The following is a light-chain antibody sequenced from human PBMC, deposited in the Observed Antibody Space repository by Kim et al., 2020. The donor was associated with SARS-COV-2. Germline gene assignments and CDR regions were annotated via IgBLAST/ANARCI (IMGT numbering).Light chain of an antibody. CDR1: SSDVGDYNY. CDR2: DVH. Sequence: GQSVTISCNGTSSDVGDYNYVSWYQQHPGKAPKLMIYDVHKRPSGVPDRFSGSKSGNTASLTISGLQAEDEANYYCCSYAGSYTWVFGGGTQLTVL. V-gene: IGLV2-11*01. CDR3: CSYAGSYTWV. J-gene: IGLJ3*02.